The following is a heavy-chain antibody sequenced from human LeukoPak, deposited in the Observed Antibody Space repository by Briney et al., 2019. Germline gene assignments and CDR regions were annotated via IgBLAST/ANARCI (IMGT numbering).Heavy chain of an antibody. CDR3: ARVSPRPRFDY. CDR2: IYYSGST. J-gene: IGHJ4*02. CDR1: GGSMNSYY. D-gene: IGHD1-14*01. V-gene: IGHV4-59*01. Sequence: SETLSLTCTVSGGSMNSYYWSWIRQPPGKGLEWIGYIYYSGSTNYNPSLKSRVTISVDTSKKQVSLKLSSVTAADMAVYYCARVSPRPRFDYWGQGTLVTVSS.